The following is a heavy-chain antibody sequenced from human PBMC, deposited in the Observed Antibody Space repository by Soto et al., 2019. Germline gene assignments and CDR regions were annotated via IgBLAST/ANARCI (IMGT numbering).Heavy chain of an antibody. D-gene: IGHD6-6*01. V-gene: IGHV4-39*01. J-gene: IGHJ6*02. Sequence: PSETLSLTCTVSGGSISSSSYYWGWIRQPPGKGLEWIGSIYYSGSTYYNPSLKSRVTISVDTSKNQFSLKLSSVTAADTAVYYCARHGEQLGSYCYYGMDVWGQGTTVTVSS. CDR1: GGSISSSSYY. CDR2: IYYSGST. CDR3: ARHGEQLGSYCYYGMDV.